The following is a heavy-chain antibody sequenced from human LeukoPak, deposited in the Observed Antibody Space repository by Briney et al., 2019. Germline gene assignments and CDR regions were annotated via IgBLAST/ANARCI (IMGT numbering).Heavy chain of an antibody. Sequence: PGGSLRLSCAASGFTFSSYGVHWVRQAPGKGLEWVAFIRYDGSNKYYADSVKGRFTISRDNSKNTLYLQMNSLRAEDTAVYYCAKGGRSGWYEYFQHWGQGTLVTVSS. CDR1: GFTFSSYG. J-gene: IGHJ1*01. D-gene: IGHD6-19*01. CDR3: AKGGRSGWYEYFQH. CDR2: IRYDGSNK. V-gene: IGHV3-30*02.